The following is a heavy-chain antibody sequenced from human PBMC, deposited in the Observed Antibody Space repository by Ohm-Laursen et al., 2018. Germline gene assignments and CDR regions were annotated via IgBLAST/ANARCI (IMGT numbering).Heavy chain of an antibody. V-gene: IGHV3-7*01. D-gene: IGHD5-12*01. CDR2: INEDGSDK. CDR1: GFTFRSFW. Sequence: GSLRLSCTASGFTFRSFWMSWVRQAPGKGLEWVANINEDGSDKFYVDSVKGRFTISRDNAKNSLYLQMNSLRAEDTAVYYCASNSDYRFDYWGRGTLVTVSS. CDR3: ASNSDYRFDY. J-gene: IGHJ4*02.